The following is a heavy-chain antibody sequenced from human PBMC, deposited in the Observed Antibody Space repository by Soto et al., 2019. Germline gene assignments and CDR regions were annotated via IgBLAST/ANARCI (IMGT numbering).Heavy chain of an antibody. CDR1: GGSISSYY. CDR2: IYYSGST. V-gene: IGHV4-59*01. D-gene: IGHD3-22*01. CDR3: ARGLDSSGYYYGG. Sequence: SETLSLTCTVSGGSISSYYWSWIRQPPGKGLEWIGYIYYSGSTNYNPSLKSRVTISVDTSKNQFSLKLSSVTAADTAVYYCARGLDSSGYYYGGWGQGTLVTVSS. J-gene: IGHJ4*02.